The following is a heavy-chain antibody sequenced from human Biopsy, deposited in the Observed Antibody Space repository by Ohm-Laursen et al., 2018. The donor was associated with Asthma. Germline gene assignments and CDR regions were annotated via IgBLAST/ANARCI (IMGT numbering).Heavy chain of an antibody. CDR3: ARRITIFGVVQKDHGMDA. Sequence: VTLSLTCTVSGGSMTPTSHYWDWIRQPPGKGLEWIGYISYGGKTSYNPSLQNRVTISRDTSKNQFSLRLTSVTAADSAVYFCARRITIFGVVQKDHGMDAWGQGTTVSVSS. CDR1: GGSMTPTSHY. V-gene: IGHV4-39*01. CDR2: ISYGGKT. J-gene: IGHJ6*02. D-gene: IGHD3-3*01.